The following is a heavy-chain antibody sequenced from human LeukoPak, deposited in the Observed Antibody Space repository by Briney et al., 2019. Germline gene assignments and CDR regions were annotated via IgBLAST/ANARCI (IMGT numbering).Heavy chain of an antibody. CDR1: GYSFTNYW. Sequence: NAGESLKISCKGSGYSFTNYWIGWVRQMPGKGLEWMGIIYPGDSDTRYSPSFQGQVTISAVKSISTAYLQWSSLKTSDTAMYYCGRQRCSGGSCYSDYWGQGTLVTVSS. V-gene: IGHV5-51*01. J-gene: IGHJ4*02. CDR2: IYPGDSDT. CDR3: GRQRCSGGSCYSDY. D-gene: IGHD2-15*01.